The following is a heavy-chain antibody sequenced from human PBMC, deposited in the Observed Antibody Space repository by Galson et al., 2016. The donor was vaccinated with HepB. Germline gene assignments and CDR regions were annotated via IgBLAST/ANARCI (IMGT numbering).Heavy chain of an antibody. Sequence: QSGAEVKKPGESLKISCKGSGYNFSLYWLGWVRQMPGKGLEWMLSLYPGDSDTRYSPSLQGQVTISADKSISTAYLQWSSLKASDTGIYYCARLGGSYSDAFDIWGQGTMVTVSS. CDR2: LYPGDSDT. CDR1: GYNFSLYW. V-gene: IGHV5-51*03. D-gene: IGHD1-26*01. CDR3: ARLGGSYSDAFDI. J-gene: IGHJ3*02.